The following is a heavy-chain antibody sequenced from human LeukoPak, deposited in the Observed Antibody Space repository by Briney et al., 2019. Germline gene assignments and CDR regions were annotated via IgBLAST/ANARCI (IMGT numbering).Heavy chain of an antibody. CDR3: ARAMVRLTSGMDV. D-gene: IGHD3-10*01. Sequence: SETLSLTCAVYGGSFSGYYWSWIRQPPGKGLEWIGEINHSGSTNYNPSLKSRVTISVDTSKNQFSLKLSSVTAADTAVYYCARAMVRLTSGMDVWGQGTTVTVSS. V-gene: IGHV4-34*01. CDR2: INHSGST. J-gene: IGHJ6*02. CDR1: GGSFSGYY.